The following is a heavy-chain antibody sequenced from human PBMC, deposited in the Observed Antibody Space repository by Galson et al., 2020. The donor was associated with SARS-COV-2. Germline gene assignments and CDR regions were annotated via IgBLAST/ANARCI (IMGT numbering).Heavy chain of an antibody. CDR1: GGSISSGGYY. CDR2: IYYSGST. D-gene: IGHD3-22*01. CDR3: ARDQHLVVYYDSGDNWVGFDP. V-gene: IGHV4-31*03. Sequence: ETSETLSLTCTVSGGSISSGGYYWSWIRQHPGKGLEWIGYIYYSGSTYYNPSLKSRVTISVDTSKNQFSLKLSSVTAADTAVYYCARDQHLVVYYDSGDNWVGFDPWGQGTLVTVSS. J-gene: IGHJ5*02.